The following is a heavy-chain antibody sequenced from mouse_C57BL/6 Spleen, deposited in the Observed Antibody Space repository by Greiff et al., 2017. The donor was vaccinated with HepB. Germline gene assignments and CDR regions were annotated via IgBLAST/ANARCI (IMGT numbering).Heavy chain of an antibody. CDR1: GYTFTSYW. Sequence: QVQLQQPGAELVRPGSSVKLSCKASGYTFTSYWMDWVKQRPGQGLEWIGNIYTSDSETHYNQKFKDKATLTVDKSSSTAYMQLSSRTSEDSAVYYCARSDYGSYYFDYWGQGTTLTVSS. D-gene: IGHD1-1*01. J-gene: IGHJ2*01. CDR3: ARSDYGSYYFDY. V-gene: IGHV1-61*01. CDR2: IYTSDSET.